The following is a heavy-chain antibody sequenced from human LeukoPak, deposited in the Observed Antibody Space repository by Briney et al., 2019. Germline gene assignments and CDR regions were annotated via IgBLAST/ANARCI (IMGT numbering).Heavy chain of an antibody. D-gene: IGHD5-12*01. J-gene: IGHJ4*02. CDR3: ARVSGYDWESFYDY. V-gene: IGHV3-21*01. CDR2: VSSGSSYI. CDR1: GFTFSSYN. Sequence: GGSLRLSCAASGFTFSSYNMNWVRQAPGKGLEWVSSVSSGSSYIYYADSVKGRFTISRDNAKNSLYLQMNSLRAEDTAVYYCARVSGYDWESFYDYWGQGSLVTVSS.